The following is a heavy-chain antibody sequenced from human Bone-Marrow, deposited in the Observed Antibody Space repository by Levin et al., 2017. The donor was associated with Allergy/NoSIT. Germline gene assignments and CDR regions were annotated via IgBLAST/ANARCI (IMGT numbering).Heavy chain of an antibody. CDR1: GGSFSGYY. CDR2: INHSGSS. J-gene: IGHJ6*04. D-gene: IGHD3-10*01. Sequence: SETLSLTCAVYGGSFSGYYWSWIRQPPGKGLEWIGEINHSGSSTYNPSLKSRVTISVDTSKNQFSLKLSSVTAADTAVYYCARVPHTRGSGRDINYYYWDEMDVWGKGTTVTVSS. CDR3: ARVPHTRGSGRDINYYYWDEMDV. V-gene: IGHV4-34*01.